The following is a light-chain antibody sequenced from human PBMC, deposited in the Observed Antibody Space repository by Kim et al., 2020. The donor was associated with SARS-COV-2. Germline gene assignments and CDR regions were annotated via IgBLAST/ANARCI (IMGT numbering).Light chain of an antibody. V-gene: IGKV3-15*01. Sequence: VSPGEGATLSCRASRDISGNVAWYQQKPGQAPRLLIFNTSTRPNGIPARFSGRGSGTEFTLTISSLQSEDFAIYYCQQYDNWPRTFGQGTKVDIK. CDR3: QQYDNWPRT. CDR2: NTS. CDR1: RDISGN. J-gene: IGKJ1*01.